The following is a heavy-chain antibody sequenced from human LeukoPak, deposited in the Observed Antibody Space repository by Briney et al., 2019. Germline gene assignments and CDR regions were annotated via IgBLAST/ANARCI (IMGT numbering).Heavy chain of an antibody. CDR3: ARHANLTYYDILTGYYTNYYFDY. J-gene: IGHJ4*02. CDR2: IYTSGST. Sequence: KPSETLSLTCTVSGGSISSYYWSWIRQPPGKGLERIGYIYTSGSTNYNPSLKSRVTISVDTSKNQFSLKLSSVTAADTAVYYCARHANLTYYDILTGYYTNYYFDYWGQGTLVTVSS. V-gene: IGHV4-4*09. CDR1: GGSISSYY. D-gene: IGHD3-9*01.